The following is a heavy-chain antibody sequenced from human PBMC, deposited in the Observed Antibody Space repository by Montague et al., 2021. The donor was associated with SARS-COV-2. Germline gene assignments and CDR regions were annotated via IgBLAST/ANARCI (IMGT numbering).Heavy chain of an antibody. Sequence: SETLSLTCTVSAGSLSSRSNYWGWIRQPPGMGLQWIGSVDSAGSTYYSPSLKSRVTISLDTSKNQFSLKLSSVTAADTAVYYCARDEYNRYWYKHWGQGALVTVPS. CDR1: AGSLSSRSNY. CDR3: ARDEYNRYWYKH. D-gene: IGHD2-8*02. CDR2: VDSAGST. V-gene: IGHV4-39*07. J-gene: IGHJ4*02.